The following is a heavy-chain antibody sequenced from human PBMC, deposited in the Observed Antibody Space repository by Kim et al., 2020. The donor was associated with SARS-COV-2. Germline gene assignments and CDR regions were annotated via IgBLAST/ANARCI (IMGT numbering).Heavy chain of an antibody. Sequence: GGSLRHSCVASGFTFSSHTMNWVRQAPGKGLEWVSSIGSSSNPIYYADSVKGRVTISRDNARYSLYLQMHSLRAEDTAVYYCARSQLGFSFGKFDYWGQGSLVTVSS. CDR2: IGSSSNPI. V-gene: IGHV3-21*06. CDR3: ARSQLGFSFGKFDY. J-gene: IGHJ4*02. CDR1: GFTFSSHT. D-gene: IGHD5-18*01.